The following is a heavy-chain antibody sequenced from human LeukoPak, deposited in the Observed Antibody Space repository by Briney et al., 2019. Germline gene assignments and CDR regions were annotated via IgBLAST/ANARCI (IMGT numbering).Heavy chain of an antibody. Sequence: GGSLRLSCAASGFIFNNYGLVWVRQAPGKGLEWVSAISNDGGGTTYADFVKGRFSVSRDHSKNTLYLQMNSLRAEDTAVYYCAKESVVVVAATYFDNWGQGTLVTVSS. J-gene: IGHJ4*02. V-gene: IGHV3-23*01. CDR2: ISNDGGGT. D-gene: IGHD2-15*01. CDR3: AKESVVVVAATYFDN. CDR1: GFIFNNYG.